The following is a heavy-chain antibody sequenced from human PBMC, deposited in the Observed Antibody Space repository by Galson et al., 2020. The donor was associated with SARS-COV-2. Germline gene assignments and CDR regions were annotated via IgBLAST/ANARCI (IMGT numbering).Heavy chain of an antibody. CDR1: GYTFTGHY. J-gene: IGHJ6*02. CDR2: INPNSGGT. CDR3: ARAGQSPDYYYYYNLDV. Sequence: ASVKVSCKPSGYTFTGHYMPWVRQAPGQGLEWMGWINPNSGGTKYAQKFPGRVTMTRDTSISTAYMELSRLRSDDTAIYYCARAGQSPDYYYYYNLDVLGQGTTVTVSS. D-gene: IGHD3-10*01. V-gene: IGHV1-2*02.